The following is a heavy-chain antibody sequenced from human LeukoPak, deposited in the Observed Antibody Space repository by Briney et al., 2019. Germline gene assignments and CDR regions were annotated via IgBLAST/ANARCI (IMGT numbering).Heavy chain of an antibody. J-gene: IGHJ4*02. CDR2: ISAYNDNT. CDR1: GYTFTTYG. V-gene: IGHV1-18*01. CDR3: ARVHYDILTGYSYFDY. Sequence: ASVKVSCKASGYTFTTYGISWVRQAPGQGLEWMGWISAYNDNTNYAQKLQGRVTMTTDTSTSTAYMELRSLRSDDTAVYYCARVHYDILTGYSYFDYWGQGTLVTVSS. D-gene: IGHD3-9*01.